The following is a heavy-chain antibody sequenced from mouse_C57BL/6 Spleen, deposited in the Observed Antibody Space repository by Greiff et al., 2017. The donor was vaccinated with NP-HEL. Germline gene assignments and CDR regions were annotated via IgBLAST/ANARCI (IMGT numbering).Heavy chain of an antibody. Sequence: QVQLQQPGTELVKPGASVKLSCKASGYTFTSYWMHWVKQRPGQGLEWIGNINPSNGGTNYNEKFKSKATLTVDKSSSTAYMQLSRLTSEDSAVYNCARITTGVAYYFDYWGQGTTLTVSS. CDR2: INPSNGGT. V-gene: IGHV1-53*01. J-gene: IGHJ2*01. CDR3: ARITTGVAYYFDY. CDR1: GYTFTSYW. D-gene: IGHD1-1*01.